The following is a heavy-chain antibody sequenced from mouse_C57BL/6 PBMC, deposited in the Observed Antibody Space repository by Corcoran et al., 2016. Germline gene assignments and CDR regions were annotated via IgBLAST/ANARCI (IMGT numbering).Heavy chain of an antibody. J-gene: IGHJ3*01. V-gene: IGHV14-1*01. D-gene: IGHD2-12*01. CDR2: IDPEDGDT. Sequence: EVQLQQSGAELVRPGASVKLSYTASGFNIKDYYMHWVKQRPEQGLEWIGRIDPEDGDTEYAPKFQGKATMTADTSSNTAYLQLSSLTSEDTAVYYCTYSYYARGFAYWGQGTLVTVSA. CDR3: TYSYYARGFAY. CDR1: GFNIKDYY.